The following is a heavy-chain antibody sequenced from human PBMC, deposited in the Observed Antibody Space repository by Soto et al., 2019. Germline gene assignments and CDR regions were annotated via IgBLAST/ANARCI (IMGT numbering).Heavy chain of an antibody. V-gene: IGHV4-30-4*01. CDR3: VRAAQYYYDSSGNFDY. CDR2: IYYSGST. J-gene: IGHJ4*02. Sequence: QVQLQESGPGLVKPSQTLSLTCTVSGGSISSGDYYWSWIRQPPGKGLEWIGYIYYSGSTYYNPSLKSRVTISVDTSKNQFSLKLSSVTAADTAVYYCVRAAQYYYDSSGNFDYWGQGTLVTVSS. D-gene: IGHD3-22*01. CDR1: GGSISSGDYY.